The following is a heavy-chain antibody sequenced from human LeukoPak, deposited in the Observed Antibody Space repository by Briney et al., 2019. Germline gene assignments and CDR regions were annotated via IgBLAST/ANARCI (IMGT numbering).Heavy chain of an antibody. Sequence: GGSLRLSCAASGFTFSSYAMSWVRQAPGKGLEWVSAISGSGGSTYYADSVKGRFTISRDNSKNTLYLQMNSLRAEDTAVYYCAKDDFKDIVLMGRYWGQGTLVTVSS. V-gene: IGHV3-23*01. J-gene: IGHJ4*02. CDR3: AKDDFKDIVLMGRY. D-gene: IGHD2-8*01. CDR1: GFTFSSYA. CDR2: ISGSGGST.